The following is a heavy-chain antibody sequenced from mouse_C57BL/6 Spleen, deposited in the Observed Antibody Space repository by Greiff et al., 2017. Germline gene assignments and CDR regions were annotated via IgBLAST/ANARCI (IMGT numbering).Heavy chain of an antibody. Sequence: EVQLQQSGPELVKPGASVKISCKASGYTFTDYYMNWVKQSHGKSLEWIGDINPNNGGTSYNQKFKGKATLTVDKSSSTAYMEFRSLTSEDSAVYYCARFYYGSSYDYWGQGTTLTVSS. CDR2: INPNNGGT. J-gene: IGHJ2*01. CDR1: GYTFTDYY. CDR3: ARFYYGSSYDY. V-gene: IGHV1-26*01. D-gene: IGHD1-1*01.